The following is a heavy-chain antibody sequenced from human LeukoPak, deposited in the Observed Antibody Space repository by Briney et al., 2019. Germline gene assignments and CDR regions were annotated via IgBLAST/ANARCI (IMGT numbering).Heavy chain of an antibody. CDR2: SSSRSGYI. D-gene: IGHD3-22*01. J-gene: IGHJ4*02. V-gene: IGHV3-21*01. CDR1: GFTFSNFS. CDR3: ARDRVDTSAYDY. Sequence: GSLSLSCAVSGFTFSNFSVHWVRQAPGKGPEWVSSSSSRSGYIFYADSVKGRFTISRDNAKNSLYLQMNSLRAEDTAVYYCARDRVDTSAYDYWGQGTLVIVSS.